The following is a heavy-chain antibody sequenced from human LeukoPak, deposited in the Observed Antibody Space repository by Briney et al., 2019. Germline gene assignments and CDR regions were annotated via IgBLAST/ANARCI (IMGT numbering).Heavy chain of an antibody. D-gene: IGHD3-16*01. CDR3: AKEVSRVTTFYFDY. Sequence: PGGSLRLSCAASGLAFSTYAMNGVRQAPGKGLEWVSAISGSGAGTYYADSVKGRFTISRDNSKNTLYLQMNSLRAEDTAVYYCAKEVSRVTTFYFDYWGQGTLVTVSS. J-gene: IGHJ4*02. CDR1: GLAFSTYA. CDR2: ISGSGAGT. V-gene: IGHV3-23*01.